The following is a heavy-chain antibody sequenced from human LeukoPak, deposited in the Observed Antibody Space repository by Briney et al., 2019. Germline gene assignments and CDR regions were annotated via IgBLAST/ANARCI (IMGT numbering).Heavy chain of an antibody. V-gene: IGHV3-74*01. D-gene: IGHD6-13*01. CDR1: GFTFSSYW. Sequence: GGSLRLSCAASGFTFSSYWMHWVRQAPGKGLVWVSRINSDGSSTSYADSVKSRFTISRDNAKNTLYLQMNSLRAEDTAVYYCVRVGYSSSWYVDYWGQGTLVTVSS. J-gene: IGHJ4*02. CDR2: INSDGSST. CDR3: VRVGYSSSWYVDY.